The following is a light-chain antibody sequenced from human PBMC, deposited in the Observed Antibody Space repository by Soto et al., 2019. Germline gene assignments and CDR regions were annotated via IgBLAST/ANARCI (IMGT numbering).Light chain of an antibody. V-gene: IGKV3-11*01. J-gene: IGKJ1*01. Sequence: EIVLTQSPATLSLSAGERGTLSFRASQYVSSFLAWYQQKACQAPMLLIYDASHRATGIPARFSGSGSGTDFTLTINSLEPEDFALYYCQQRYNWPPTFGQGTKVDIK. CDR2: DAS. CDR3: QQRYNWPPT. CDR1: QYVSSF.